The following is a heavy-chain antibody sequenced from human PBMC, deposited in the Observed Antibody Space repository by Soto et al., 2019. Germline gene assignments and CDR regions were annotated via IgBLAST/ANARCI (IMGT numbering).Heavy chain of an antibody. Sequence: QVQLVQSGAEVKKPGSSVKVSCKASGGTFSSYAISWVRQAPGQGREWMGGIIPIFGTANYAQKFQGRVTITADESTSTAYMELSSLRSEDTAVYYCARGGSGREKDYYGMDVWGQGTTVTVSS. V-gene: IGHV1-69*01. CDR3: ARGGSGREKDYYGMDV. J-gene: IGHJ6*02. D-gene: IGHD3-10*01. CDR1: GGTFSSYA. CDR2: IIPIFGTA.